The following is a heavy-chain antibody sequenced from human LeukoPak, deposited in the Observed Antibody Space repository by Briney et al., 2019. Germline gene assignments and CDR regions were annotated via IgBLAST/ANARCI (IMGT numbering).Heavy chain of an antibody. V-gene: IGHV4-31*03. CDR3: ARVGCSGGSCYSHPKRYFDY. Sequence: SETLSLTCTVSGGSISSGGYYWSWISQHPGKGLEWIGYIYYSGSTYYNPSLKSRVTISVDTSKNQFSLKLSSVTAADTAVYYCARVGCSGGSCYSHPKRYFDYWGQGTLVTVSS. D-gene: IGHD2-15*01. CDR2: IYYSGST. CDR1: GGSISSGGYY. J-gene: IGHJ4*02.